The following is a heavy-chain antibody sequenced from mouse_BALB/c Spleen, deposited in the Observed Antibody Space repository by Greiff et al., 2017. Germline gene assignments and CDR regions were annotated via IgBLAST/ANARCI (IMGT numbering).Heavy chain of an antibody. V-gene: IGHV1-26*01. Sequence: EVQLQQSGPELVKPGASVKISCKASGYSFTGYYMHWVKQSHVKSLEWIGRINPYNGATSYNQNFKDKASLTVDKSSSTAYMELHSLTSEDSAVYYCAKISTTVVATKNYWGQGTTLTVSS. CDR1: GYSFTGYY. J-gene: IGHJ2*01. D-gene: IGHD1-1*01. CDR2: INPYNGAT. CDR3: AKISTTVVATKNY.